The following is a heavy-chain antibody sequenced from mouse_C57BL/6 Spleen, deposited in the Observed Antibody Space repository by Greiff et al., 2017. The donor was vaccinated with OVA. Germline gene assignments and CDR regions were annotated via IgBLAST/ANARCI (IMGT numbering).Heavy chain of an antibody. D-gene: IGHD1-1*01. CDR3: AREGITTVVANGFDY. V-gene: IGHV1-26*01. Sequence: VQLQQSGPELVKPGASVKISCKASGYTFTDYYMNWVKQSHGKSLEWIGDINPNNGGTSYNQKFKGKATLTVDKSSSTAYMELRSLTSEDSAVYYCAREGITTVVANGFDYWGQGTTLTVSS. CDR1: GYTFTDYY. J-gene: IGHJ2*01. CDR2: INPNNGGT.